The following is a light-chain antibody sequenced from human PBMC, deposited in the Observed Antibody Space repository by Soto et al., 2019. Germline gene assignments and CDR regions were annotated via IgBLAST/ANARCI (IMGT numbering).Light chain of an antibody. J-gene: IGKJ1*01. CDR1: QSVSSTY. V-gene: IGKV3-20*01. CDR2: GAS. Sequence: EIVLTQSPGTLSLSPGERATLSCRASQSVSSTYLAWYQHKPGQPPTLLIYGASSRVTGIPDRFSGSGSGTDFTLTISRLEPEDFAVYYCHQFASTPRTFGQGTKVESK. CDR3: HQFASTPRT.